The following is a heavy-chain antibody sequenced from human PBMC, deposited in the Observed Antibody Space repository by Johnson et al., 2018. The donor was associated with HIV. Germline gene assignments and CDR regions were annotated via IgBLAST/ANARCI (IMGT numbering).Heavy chain of an antibody. V-gene: IGHV3-23*04. D-gene: IGHD6-13*01. CDR1: GFTFTNYA. CDR2: VSGRGDNT. CDR3: ARSRQLDTHDAFDI. J-gene: IGHJ3*02. Sequence: VQLVESGGGLVQPGGSLRLSCTASGFTFTNYAMSWVRQAPGKGLEWVSAVSGRGDNTHSADSVKGRFTISRDNSKNTLYLQMNSLRAEDTALYYCARSRQLDTHDAFDIWGQGTMVTVSS.